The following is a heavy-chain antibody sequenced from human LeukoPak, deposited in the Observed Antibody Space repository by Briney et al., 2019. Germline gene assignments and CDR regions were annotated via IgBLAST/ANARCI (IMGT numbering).Heavy chain of an antibody. CDR3: AAGPSSNGHQLPY. V-gene: IGHV3-74*01. CDR1: GFTFSGYW. D-gene: IGHD4-11*01. Sequence: GGSLRLSCEASGFTFSGYWMRWVRQAPGKGLVWVSRMSSDSTRSSHADSVKGRFTISRDNAKKMVYLQMNSLRVEDSAVYYCAAGPSSNGHQLPYWGQGTLVTVSS. CDR2: MSSDSTRS. J-gene: IGHJ4*02.